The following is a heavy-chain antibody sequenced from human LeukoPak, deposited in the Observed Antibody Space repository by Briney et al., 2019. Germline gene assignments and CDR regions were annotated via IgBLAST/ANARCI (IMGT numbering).Heavy chain of an antibody. CDR1: GFTFSTYG. Sequence: LSGGSLRLSCAASGFTFSTYGMHWARQAPGKGLEWVAVIWYDGSNKYYADSVKGRFTISRDNSKNTLYLQMNSLRAEDTAVYHCARDRGATSPYFDYWGQGILVTVSS. D-gene: IGHD1-26*01. CDR2: IWYDGSNK. CDR3: ARDRGATSPYFDY. J-gene: IGHJ4*02. V-gene: IGHV3-33*08.